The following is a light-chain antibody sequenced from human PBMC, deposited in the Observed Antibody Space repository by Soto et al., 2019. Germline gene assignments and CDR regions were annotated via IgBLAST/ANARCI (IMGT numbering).Light chain of an antibody. Sequence: DIQMTQSPSTLSAPVGDRVTITCRASQSISSWLAWYQQKPGKAPKLLIYKASSLESGVPSRFSGSGSGTEFILTISSLQPDDVATYYCQQYSGYSRTFGQGTKVEIK. V-gene: IGKV1-5*03. CDR2: KAS. J-gene: IGKJ1*01. CDR1: QSISSW. CDR3: QQYSGYSRT.